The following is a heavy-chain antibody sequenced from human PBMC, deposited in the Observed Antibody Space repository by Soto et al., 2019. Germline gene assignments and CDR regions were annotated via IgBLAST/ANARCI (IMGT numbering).Heavy chain of an antibody. CDR1: GYTFTSYG. CDR3: ARDPYAGYSSSLDNYYYGMDV. Sequence: ASVKVSCKASGYTFTSYGISWVRQAPGQGLEWMGWISAYNGNTNYAQKLQGRVTMTTDTSTSTAYMELRSLRSDDTAGYYCARDPYAGYSSSLDNYYYGMDVWGQGTTVTVSS. V-gene: IGHV1-18*04. J-gene: IGHJ6*02. CDR2: ISAYNGNT. D-gene: IGHD6-13*01.